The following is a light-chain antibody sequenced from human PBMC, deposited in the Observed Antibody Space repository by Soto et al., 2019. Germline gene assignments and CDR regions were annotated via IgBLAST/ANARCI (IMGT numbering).Light chain of an antibody. Sequence: QSVLTQPASVSGSPGQSITISCTGTSSDVGGYNYVSWYQQHAGKAPKLMISEVSNRPSGVSSRFSGSKSGNMASLTISGLQAEDEADYYCSSYTSSSALDRVFGTGTKVTVL. V-gene: IGLV2-14*01. J-gene: IGLJ1*01. CDR3: SSYTSSSALDRV. CDR2: EVS. CDR1: SSDVGGYNY.